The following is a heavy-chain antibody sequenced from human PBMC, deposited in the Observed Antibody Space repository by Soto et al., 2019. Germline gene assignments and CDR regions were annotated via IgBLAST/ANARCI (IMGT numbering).Heavy chain of an antibody. Sequence: SETLSLTCMVSGAYISDFSWIWIRQPAGKGLEWIGRITINGNTQKNPSFKSRVTMSIDTSRNHFSLNLQSATAADTALYYCARETGENWTYEAHWGPGTLVTVS. D-gene: IGHD1-7*01. J-gene: IGHJ1*01. CDR3: ARETGENWTYEAH. CDR2: ITINGNT. CDR1: GAYISDFS. V-gene: IGHV4-4*07.